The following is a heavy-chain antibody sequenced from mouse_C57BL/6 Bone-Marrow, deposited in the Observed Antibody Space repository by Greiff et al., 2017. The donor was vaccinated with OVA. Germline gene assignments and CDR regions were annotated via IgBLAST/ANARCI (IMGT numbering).Heavy chain of an antibody. CDR1: GFTFSSYG. D-gene: IGHD2-1*01. J-gene: IGHJ3*01. V-gene: IGHV5-6*01. CDR2: ISSGGSYT. CDR3: ARPSYYYPWFAY. Sequence: EVQLVESGGDLVQPGGSLKLSCAASGFTFSSYGMYWVRQTPGKRLEWVAPISSGGSYTYYQESVTGRFTISRDDAKNTLYLQMISLNAEDTAMYDCARPSYYYPWFAYWGQGTLVTVSA.